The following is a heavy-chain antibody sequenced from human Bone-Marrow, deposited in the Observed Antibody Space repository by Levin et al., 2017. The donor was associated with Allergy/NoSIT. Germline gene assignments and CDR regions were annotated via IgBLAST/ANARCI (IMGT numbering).Heavy chain of an antibody. Sequence: LGESLKISCAASGFTFSGSAMHWVRQASGKGLEWVGRIRSKANSYATAYAASVKGRFTISRDDSKNTAYLQMNSLKTEDTAVYYCTRPAYCGGVPPCADIWGQGTMVTVSS. CDR3: TRPAYCGGVPPCADI. V-gene: IGHV3-73*01. CDR2: IRSKANSYAT. CDR1: GFTFSGSA. D-gene: IGHD2-21*01. J-gene: IGHJ3*02.